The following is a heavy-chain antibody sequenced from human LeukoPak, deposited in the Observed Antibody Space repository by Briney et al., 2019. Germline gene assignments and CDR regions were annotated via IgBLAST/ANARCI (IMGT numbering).Heavy chain of an antibody. D-gene: IGHD3-3*01. CDR3: AKGVNYDFWSGYSPFYMDV. CDR2: ISGSGGST. V-gene: IGHV3-23*01. J-gene: IGHJ6*03. CDR1: GFTFSSYA. Sequence: PGGSLRLSCAASGFTFSSYAMSWVRQAPGKGLEWVSAISGSGGSTYYADSVKGRFTISRDNSKNMLYLQMNSLRAEDTAVYYCAKGVNYDFWSGYSPFYMDVWGKGTTVTVSS.